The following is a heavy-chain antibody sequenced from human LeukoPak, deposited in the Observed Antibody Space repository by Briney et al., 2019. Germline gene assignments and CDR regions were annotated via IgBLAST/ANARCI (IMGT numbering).Heavy chain of an antibody. D-gene: IGHD2-21*01. CDR3: AKAPVTTCRGAYCYPFDY. CDR2: IRYDGSNK. V-gene: IGHV3-30*02. CDR1: GFTFSSYV. J-gene: IGHJ4*02. Sequence: PGGSLRLSCAASGFTFSSYVMHWVRQAPGKGLEWVAFIRYDGSNKYYADSVKGRFTISRDSSKNTLFLQMNRLRPEDAAVYYCAKAPVTTCRGAYCYPFDYWGQGTLVTVSS.